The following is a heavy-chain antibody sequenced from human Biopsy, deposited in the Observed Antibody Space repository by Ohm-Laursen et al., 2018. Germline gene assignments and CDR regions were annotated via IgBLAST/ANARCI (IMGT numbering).Heavy chain of an antibody. Sequence: GASVKVSCKASGGSITTSGISWVRQAPGQGLEWVGRINPILGILDYAQRLKDRATITADKSTNTAYMQLSRLTSEDTAFYYCASLYSGTYVGSDYWGQGTLVTVSS. V-gene: IGHV1-69*04. D-gene: IGHD1-26*01. CDR2: INPILGIL. CDR3: ASLYSGTYVGSDY. J-gene: IGHJ4*02. CDR1: GGSITTSG.